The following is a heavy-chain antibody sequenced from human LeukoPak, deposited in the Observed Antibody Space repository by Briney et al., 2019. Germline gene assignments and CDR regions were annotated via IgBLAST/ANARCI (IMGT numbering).Heavy chain of an antibody. CDR2: IYYSGST. CDR3: AREVGQKYYYDSSVWSDY. D-gene: IGHD3-22*01. Sequence: SQTVSLTCTVSVGSISSGDYYWSWIRQPPGKGLEWIGYIYYSGSTYYNPSLKSRVPISVYTSKDQFSLKLSSVTAADTAVYYCAREVGQKYYYDSSVWSDYWGQGTLVTVSS. CDR1: VGSISSGDYY. V-gene: IGHV4-30-4*01. J-gene: IGHJ4*02.